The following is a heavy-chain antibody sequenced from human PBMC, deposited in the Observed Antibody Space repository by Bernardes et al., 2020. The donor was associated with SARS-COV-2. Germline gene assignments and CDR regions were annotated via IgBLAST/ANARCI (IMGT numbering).Heavy chain of an antibody. Sequence: GGSLRLSRAASGFTFSSYGMHWVRQAPGKGLEWVAVISYDGSNKYYADSVKGRFTISRDNSKNTLYLQMNSLRAEDTAVYYCAKDYDSSGYYLEYFQHWGQGTLVTVSS. CDR3: AKDYDSSGYYLEYFQH. D-gene: IGHD3-22*01. V-gene: IGHV3-30*18. J-gene: IGHJ1*01. CDR1: GFTFSSYG. CDR2: ISYDGSNK.